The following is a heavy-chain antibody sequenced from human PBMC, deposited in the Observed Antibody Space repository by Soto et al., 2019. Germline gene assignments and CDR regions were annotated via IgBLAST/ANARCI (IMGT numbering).Heavy chain of an antibody. Sequence: SVKVSCKASGGTFSSYAISWVRQAPGQGLEWMGGIIPIFGTANYAQKFQGRVTITADKSTSTAYMELSSLRSEDTAVYYCASHSITMIVVVMNYYYHGMDVRGQGTTVTVSS. CDR1: GGTFSSYA. D-gene: IGHD3-22*01. V-gene: IGHV1-69*06. CDR3: ASHSITMIVVVMNYYYHGMDV. CDR2: IIPIFGTA. J-gene: IGHJ6*02.